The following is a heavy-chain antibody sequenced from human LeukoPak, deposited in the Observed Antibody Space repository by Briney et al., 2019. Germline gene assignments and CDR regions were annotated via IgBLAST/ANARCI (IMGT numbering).Heavy chain of an antibody. Sequence: PGGSLRLSCAASGFTFRSYWMTWVRQAPGKGLEWVAKINQDGGGRYYVDSVKGRFTISRDNAKNSLYLQMNSLRAKDTAIYYCARDKGGAVAGRGNLGYWGQGTLVTVSS. CDR2: INQDGGGR. CDR3: ARDKGGAVAGRGNLGY. CDR1: GFTFRSYW. V-gene: IGHV3-7*04. J-gene: IGHJ4*02. D-gene: IGHD6-19*01.